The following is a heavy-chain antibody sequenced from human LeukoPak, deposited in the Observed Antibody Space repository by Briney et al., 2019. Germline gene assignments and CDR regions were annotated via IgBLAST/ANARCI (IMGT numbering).Heavy chain of an antibody. CDR3: ARRQYSGYDFDF. Sequence: GESLKISCKASGYGFITYWITWVRQMPGKGLEWMGIIYPRDSDTRYSPSFQGQVTVSAVKSISTAYLQWSSLEASDTAIYYCARRQYSGYDFDFWGQGTLVTVSS. J-gene: IGHJ4*02. V-gene: IGHV5-51*01. CDR2: IYPRDSDT. D-gene: IGHD5-12*01. CDR1: GYGFITYW.